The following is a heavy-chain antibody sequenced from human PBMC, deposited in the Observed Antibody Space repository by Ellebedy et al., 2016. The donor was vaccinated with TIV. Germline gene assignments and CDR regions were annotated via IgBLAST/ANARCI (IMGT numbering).Heavy chain of an antibody. V-gene: IGHV1-3*01. J-gene: IGHJ4*02. CDR3: AKDRGGTGDFDY. D-gene: IGHD3-16*01. Sequence: NFQGRVTFTTDTAASTVYMSLSSLGSEDTAVYYCAKDRGGTGDFDYWGQGTLVTVSS.